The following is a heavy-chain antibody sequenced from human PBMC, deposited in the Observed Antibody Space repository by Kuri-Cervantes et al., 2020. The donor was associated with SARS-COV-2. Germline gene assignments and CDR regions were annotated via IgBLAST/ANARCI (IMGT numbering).Heavy chain of an antibody. Sequence: GGSLRLSCAASGFTFSSYWMHWVRQAPGKGLVWVSRINSDGSSTSYADSVKGRFTISRDNAKNTLYLQMNSLRAEDTAVYYCAREYYDFWSGYYYGMDAWGQGTTVTVSS. J-gene: IGHJ6*02. CDR1: GFTFSSYW. CDR3: AREYYDFWSGYYYGMDA. CDR2: INSDGSST. D-gene: IGHD3-3*01. V-gene: IGHV3-74*01.